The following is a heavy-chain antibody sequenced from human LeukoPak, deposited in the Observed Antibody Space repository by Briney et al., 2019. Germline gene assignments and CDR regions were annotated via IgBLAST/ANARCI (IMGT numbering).Heavy chain of an antibody. CDR3: ASGYYYDSSGYPDAFDI. J-gene: IGHJ3*02. D-gene: IGHD3-22*01. V-gene: IGHV4-59*08. Sequence: SETLSLTCTVSGGSISSYYWSWIRQPPGKGLEWIGYIYYSGSTNYNPSLKSRVTISVDTSKNQFSLKLSSVTAADTAVYYCASGYYYDSSGYPDAFDIWGQGTMVTVSS. CDR1: GGSISSYY. CDR2: IYYSGST.